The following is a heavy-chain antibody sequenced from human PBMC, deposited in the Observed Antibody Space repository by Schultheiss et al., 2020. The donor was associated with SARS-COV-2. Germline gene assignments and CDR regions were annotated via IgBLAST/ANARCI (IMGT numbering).Heavy chain of an antibody. D-gene: IGHD5-18*01. V-gene: IGHV3-74*01. CDR3: ARAYSGGFAYGRFDG. CDR1: GFTFSSYA. Sequence: GGSLRLSCAASGFTFSSYAMHWVRQAPGKGLVWVARIDIDGGRIKYADSVEGRFTISRDNANNAVYLQMNSLRAEDTALYYCARAYSGGFAYGRFDGCGQGTLVTVSS. CDR2: IDIDGGRI. J-gene: IGHJ4*02.